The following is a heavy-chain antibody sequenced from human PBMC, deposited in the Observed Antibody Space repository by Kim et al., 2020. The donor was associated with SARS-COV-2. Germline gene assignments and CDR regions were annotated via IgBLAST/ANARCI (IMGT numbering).Heavy chain of an antibody. CDR2: INSDGSST. CDR3: AREIPYDILTGLGAFDI. D-gene: IGHD3-9*01. CDR1: GFTFSSYW. Sequence: GGSLRLSCAASGFTFSSYWMHWVRQAPGKGLVWVSRINSDGSSTSYADSVKGRFTISRDNAKNTLYLQMNSLRAEDTAVYYCAREIPYDILTGLGAFDIWGQGTMVTVSS. J-gene: IGHJ3*02. V-gene: IGHV3-74*01.